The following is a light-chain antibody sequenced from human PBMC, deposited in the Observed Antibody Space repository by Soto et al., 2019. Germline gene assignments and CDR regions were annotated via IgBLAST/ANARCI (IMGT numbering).Light chain of an antibody. CDR1: QSVSTN. CDR3: QQYNNWPLT. Sequence: EIVMTQSPATLSVSPGERATLSCRATQSVSTNVGWYQQKQGQAPRLLMHDASTRAAGIPARFSGSGSGTEFTLTISSLQSEDFAVYYYQQYNNWPLTFGGGTKVEIK. CDR2: DAS. J-gene: IGKJ4*01. V-gene: IGKV3-15*01.